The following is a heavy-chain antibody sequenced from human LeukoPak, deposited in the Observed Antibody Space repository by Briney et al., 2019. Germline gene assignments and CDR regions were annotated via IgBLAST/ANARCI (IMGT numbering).Heavy chain of an antibody. V-gene: IGHV3-53*01. CDR3: ARDRYH. Sequence: GGPLTLLCAASGFLDNIHYMRWVRQAPGKGLEGVSFIYSGGSTYYADSVKGRFTISRDNSKNTLYLQMNSLRAEDTAVYYCARDRYHWGQGTLVTVSS. CDR1: GFLDNIHY. J-gene: IGHJ5*02. CDR2: IYSGGST.